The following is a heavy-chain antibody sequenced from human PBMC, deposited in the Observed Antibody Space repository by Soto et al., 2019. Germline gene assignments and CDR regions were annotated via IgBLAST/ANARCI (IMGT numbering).Heavy chain of an antibody. D-gene: IGHD6-19*01. Sequence: PGGSLRLSCAASGFTFSSYAMHWVRQAPGKGLEWVAVISYDGSNKYYADSVKGRFTISRDNSKNTLYLQMNSLRAEDTAVYYCARASSGSGWYRDLDYWGQGTLVTVSS. CDR2: ISYDGSNK. CDR1: GFTFSSYA. V-gene: IGHV3-30-3*01. CDR3: ARASSGSGWYRDLDY. J-gene: IGHJ4*02.